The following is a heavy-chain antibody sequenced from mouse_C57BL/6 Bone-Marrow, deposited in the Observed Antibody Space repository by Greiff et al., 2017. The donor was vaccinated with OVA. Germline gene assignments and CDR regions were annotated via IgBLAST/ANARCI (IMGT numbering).Heavy chain of an antibody. CDR2: ISYDGSN. V-gene: IGHV3-6*01. Sequence: EVKLMESGPGLVKPSQSLSLTCSVTGYSITSGYYWNWIRQFPGNKLEWMGYISYDGSNNYNPSLKNRISITRDTSKNQFFLKLNSVTTEDTATYYCAREGVLRFLYYFDYWGQGTTLTVSS. D-gene: IGHD1-1*01. CDR1: GYSITSGYY. J-gene: IGHJ2*01. CDR3: AREGVLRFLYYFDY.